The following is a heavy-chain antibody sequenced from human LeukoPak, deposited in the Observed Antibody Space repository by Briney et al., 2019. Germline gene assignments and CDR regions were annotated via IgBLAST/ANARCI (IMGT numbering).Heavy chain of an antibody. CDR2: ISAYNGNT. CDR1: GCTFTSYG. J-gene: IGHJ6*02. Sequence: ASVKVSCKASGCTFTSYGISWVRQAPGQGLEWMGWISAYNGNTNYAQKLQGRVTMTTDTSTSTAYMELRSLRSDDTAVYYCARDGVAATRTYYYGMDVWGQGTTVTVSS. D-gene: IGHD2-15*01. V-gene: IGHV1-18*01. CDR3: ARDGVAATRTYYYGMDV.